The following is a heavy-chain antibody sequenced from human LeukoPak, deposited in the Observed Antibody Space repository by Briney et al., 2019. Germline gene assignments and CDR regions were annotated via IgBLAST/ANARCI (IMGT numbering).Heavy chain of an antibody. V-gene: IGHV3-33*01. Sequence: GRSLRLSCAASGFSFSGYGMHWVRQAPGKGLEWVAVIWYDGSNKYHADSVKGRFTISRDNSKNTLYLQMNSLRAEDTAVYYCARDPSGSLDDWGQGTLVTVSS. CDR2: IWYDGSNK. CDR1: GFSFSGYG. CDR3: ARDPSGSLDD. J-gene: IGHJ4*02. D-gene: IGHD5-12*01.